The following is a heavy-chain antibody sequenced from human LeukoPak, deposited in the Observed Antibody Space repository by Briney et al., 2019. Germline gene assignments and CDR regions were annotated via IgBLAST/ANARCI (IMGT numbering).Heavy chain of an antibody. V-gene: IGHV3-20*04. CDR2: INWNGGST. CDR3: ARDRGYSYGYLVDY. D-gene: IGHD5-18*01. CDR1: GFTFDDYG. J-gene: IGHJ4*02. Sequence: GGSLRLSCAASGFTFDDYGMSWVRQAPEKGLEWVSGINWNGGSTGYADSVKGRFTISRDNAKNSLYLQMNSLRAEDTALYYCARDRGYSYGYLVDYWGQGTLVTVSS.